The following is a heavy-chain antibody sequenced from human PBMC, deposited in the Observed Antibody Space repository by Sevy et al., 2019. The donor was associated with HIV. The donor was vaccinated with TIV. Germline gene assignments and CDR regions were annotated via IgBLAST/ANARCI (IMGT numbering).Heavy chain of an antibody. CDR3: ARGKHVSDYYGSFDY. CDR1: GFTVSSNF. V-gene: IGHV3-53*01. D-gene: IGHD4-17*01. Sequence: GGSLRLSCAASGFTVSSNFMSWVRQAPGKGLEWVSVIYIGGTTYYADSVKGRFTISRDNSKNTVYLQMNGLRAEDTAVYYCARGKHVSDYYGSFDYWVQGTLVTVSS. J-gene: IGHJ4*02. CDR2: IYIGGTT.